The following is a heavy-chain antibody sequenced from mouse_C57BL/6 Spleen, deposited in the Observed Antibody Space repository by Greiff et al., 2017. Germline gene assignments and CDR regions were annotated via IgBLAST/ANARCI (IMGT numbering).Heavy chain of an antibody. CDR1: GYSITSGYY. V-gene: IGHV3-6*01. D-gene: IGHD2-12*01. CDR2: ISYDGSN. Sequence: EVKLMESGPGLVKPSQSLSLTCSVTGYSITSGYYWNWIRQFPGNKLEWMGYISYDGSNNYNPSLKNRISITRDTSKNQFFLKLNSVTTEDTATYYCAREETYSYYAMDYWGQGTSVTVSS. J-gene: IGHJ4*01. CDR3: AREETYSYYAMDY.